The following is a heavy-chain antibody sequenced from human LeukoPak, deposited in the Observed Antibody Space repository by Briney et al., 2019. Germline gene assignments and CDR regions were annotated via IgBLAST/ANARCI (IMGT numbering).Heavy chain of an antibody. D-gene: IGHD2-21*02. V-gene: IGHV3-15*01. CDR1: GFTFNSYS. CDR2: IKSQIDGGTA. CDR3: TTDSPIVVVTAVHP. J-gene: IGHJ4*02. Sequence: KTGGSLRLSCTVSGFTFNSYSMTWVRQAPGKGLEWVGRIKSQIDGGTADYAAPVKGRFFISRDDARNMIYLQMSSLKTEDTAIYYCTTDSPIVVVTAVHPWGQGALVTVSS.